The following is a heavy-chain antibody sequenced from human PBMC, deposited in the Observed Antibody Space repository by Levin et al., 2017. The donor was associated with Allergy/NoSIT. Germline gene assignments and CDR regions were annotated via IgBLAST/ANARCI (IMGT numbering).Heavy chain of an antibody. CDR2: ISWNSGSI. Sequence: GGSLRLSCAASGFTFDDYAMHWVRQAPGKGLEWVSGISWNSGSIGYADSVKGRFTISRDNAKNSLYLQMNSLRAEDTALYYCAKDSYCSGGSCYQRGSYYYGMDVWGQGTTVTVAS. V-gene: IGHV3-9*01. CDR1: GFTFDDYA. J-gene: IGHJ6*02. CDR3: AKDSYCSGGSCYQRGSYYYGMDV. D-gene: IGHD2-15*01.